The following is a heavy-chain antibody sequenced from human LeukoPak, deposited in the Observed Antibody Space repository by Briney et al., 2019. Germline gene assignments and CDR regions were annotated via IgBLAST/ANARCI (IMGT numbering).Heavy chain of an antibody. J-gene: IGHJ3*02. Sequence: ASVKVSCKASGYTFTGYYMHWVRQAPGQGLEWMGWIDPNSGGTNYAQKFQGRVTMTRDTSISTAYMELSRLRSDDTAVYYCARDPLVVTKDAFDIWGQGTMVTVSS. V-gene: IGHV1-2*02. D-gene: IGHD2-21*02. CDR2: IDPNSGGT. CDR1: GYTFTGYY. CDR3: ARDPLVVTKDAFDI.